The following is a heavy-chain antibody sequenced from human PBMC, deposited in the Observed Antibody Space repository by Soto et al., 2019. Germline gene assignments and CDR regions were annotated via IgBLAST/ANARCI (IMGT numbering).Heavy chain of an antibody. CDR3: ARPEHKRTYWGYYGMDV. D-gene: IGHD2-21*01. V-gene: IGHV3-48*03. CDR2: ISSSGSTI. CDR1: GFTFSSYE. J-gene: IGHJ6*02. Sequence: GGSLRLSCAASGFTFSSYEMNWVRQAPGKGLEWVSYISSSGSTIYYADSVKGRFTISRDNAKNSLYLQMNSLRAEDTAVYYCARPEHKRTYWGYYGMDVWGQGTTVTVSS.